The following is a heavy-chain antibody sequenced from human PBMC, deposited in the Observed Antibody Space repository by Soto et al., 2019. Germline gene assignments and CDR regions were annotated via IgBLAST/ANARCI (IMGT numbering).Heavy chain of an antibody. J-gene: IGHJ4*02. CDR2: INSDGSST. CDR1: GFTFSNYW. Sequence: PGGSLRLSCAVSGFTFSNYWMHWVRQAPGKGLVWVSHINSDGSSTTYADSVKGRFTISRDNAKNTLFLQMNSLRAEDTAVYYCARGQQVSWYLSFDYWGQGTLVTVSS. V-gene: IGHV3-74*01. CDR3: ARGQQVSWYLSFDY. D-gene: IGHD6-13*01.